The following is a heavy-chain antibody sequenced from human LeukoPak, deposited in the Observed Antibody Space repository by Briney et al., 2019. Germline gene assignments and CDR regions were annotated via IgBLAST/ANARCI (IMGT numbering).Heavy chain of an antibody. Sequence: QPGGSLRLSCAASGFTFDDYAMHWVRQAPGKGLEWVSGISWNSGSIGYADSVKGRFTISRDNAKNSLYLQMNSLRAEDTALYYCAKDSSPYSSSFNDYWGQGTLVTVSS. CDR1: GFTFDDYA. J-gene: IGHJ4*02. CDR3: AKDSSPYSSSFNDY. V-gene: IGHV3-9*01. D-gene: IGHD6-13*01. CDR2: ISWNSGSI.